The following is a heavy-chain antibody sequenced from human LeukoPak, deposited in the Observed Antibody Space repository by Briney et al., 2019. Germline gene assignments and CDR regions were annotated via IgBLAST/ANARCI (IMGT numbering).Heavy chain of an antibody. CDR2: MRSDDGAT. CDR3: ARGPPCYDSSGHRLEF. D-gene: IGHD3-22*01. V-gene: IGHV1-2*02. CDR1: GYTFTGYY. Sequence: ASVKVSCKTSGYTFTGYYIHWVRQAPGQGLEWLAWMRSDDGATTCAQKFQGRVTVTRDTSISTAYMELSRLTSDDTAVYYCARGPPCYDSSGHRLEFWGQGTLVTVPS. J-gene: IGHJ4*02.